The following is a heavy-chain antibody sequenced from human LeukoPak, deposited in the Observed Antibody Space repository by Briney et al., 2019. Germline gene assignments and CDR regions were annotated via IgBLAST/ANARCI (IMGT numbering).Heavy chain of an antibody. Sequence: PSETLSLTCTVSGGSISSYYWSWIRQPAGKGLEWIGRIYTSGSTNYNPSLKSRVTMSVDTSKNQFSLKLSSVTAADTAVYYCARVGGIYYDSSGYFDAFDIWGQGTMVTVSS. CDR3: ARVGGIYYDSSGYFDAFDI. CDR2: IYTSGST. V-gene: IGHV4-4*07. J-gene: IGHJ3*02. D-gene: IGHD3-22*01. CDR1: GGSISSYY.